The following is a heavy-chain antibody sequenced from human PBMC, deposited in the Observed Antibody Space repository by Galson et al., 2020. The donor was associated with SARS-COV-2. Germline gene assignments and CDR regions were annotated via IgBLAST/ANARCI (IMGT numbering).Heavy chain of an antibody. Sequence: ASVKVPCKASGYTFTSYGISWVRQAPGQGLEWMGWISAYNGNTNYAQKLQGRVTMTTDTSTSTAYMELRSLRSDDTAVYYCARGYGSGSIIYYYYYGMDVWGQGTTVTVSS. CDR1: GYTFTSYG. CDR2: ISAYNGNT. CDR3: ARGYGSGSIIYYYYYGMDV. V-gene: IGHV1-18*01. J-gene: IGHJ6*02. D-gene: IGHD3-10*01.